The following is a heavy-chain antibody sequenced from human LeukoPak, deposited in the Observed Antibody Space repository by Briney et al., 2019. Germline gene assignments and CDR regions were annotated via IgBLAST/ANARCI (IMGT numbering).Heavy chain of an antibody. D-gene: IGHD3-16*01. CDR3: ARDGGGFLFDY. Sequence: SETLSLTCTVSGGSISSGSYYWSWIRQPAGKGLEWIGGIYTSGSTNYNPSLKSRVTISVDTSKNQFSLKLSSVTAADTAVYYCARDGGGFLFDYWGQGTLVTVSS. J-gene: IGHJ4*02. CDR2: IYTSGST. CDR1: GGSISSGSYY. V-gene: IGHV4-61*02.